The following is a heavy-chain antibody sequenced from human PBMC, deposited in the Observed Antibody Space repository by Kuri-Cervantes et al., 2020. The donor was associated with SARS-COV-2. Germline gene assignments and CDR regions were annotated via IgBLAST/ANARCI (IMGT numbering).Heavy chain of an antibody. CDR2: INHSGSA. Sequence: SETLSLTCTVSGYSISSGYYWGWIRQPPGKGLEWIGSINHSGSANYNPSLKSRVTISVDMSKNQFSLKLSSVTAADTGVYYCARASTTIYGVLIALFSSNAFGIWGQGTMVTVSS. CDR3: ARASTTIYGVLIALFSSNAFGI. V-gene: IGHV4-38-2*02. J-gene: IGHJ3*02. D-gene: IGHD3-3*01. CDR1: GYSISSGYY.